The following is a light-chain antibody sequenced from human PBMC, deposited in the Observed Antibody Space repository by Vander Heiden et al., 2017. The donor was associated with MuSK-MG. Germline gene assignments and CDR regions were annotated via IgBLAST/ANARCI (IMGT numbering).Light chain of an antibody. V-gene: IGLV2-14*03. Sequence: QSALTQPASVSGSPGPSITISCIEPSSDVGGYNFVPCYQHHPDKAPKLMIYDVSNRPSGVSNRFSGSKSGNTAYLTISGLQAEDEADYYCSSYAGSNSLVVGSGTKLTVL. CDR3: SSYAGSNSLV. J-gene: IGLJ1*01. CDR2: DVS. CDR1: SSDVGGYNF.